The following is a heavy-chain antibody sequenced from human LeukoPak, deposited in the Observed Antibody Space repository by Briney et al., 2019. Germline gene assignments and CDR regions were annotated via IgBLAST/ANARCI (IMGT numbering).Heavy chain of an antibody. D-gene: IGHD6-13*01. CDR2: IYHIGST. CDR1: GGSISSGVYS. J-gene: IGHJ5*02. CDR3: TRVPRIAAAGWGNWFDP. V-gene: IGHV4-30-2*01. Sequence: PSQTLSLTCAVSGGSISSGVYSWSWIRQPPGKGLEGIGYIYHIGSTYYNPSLKSRVTISVDRSKTQFSLKLSSVTAADTAVYYCTRVPRIAAAGWGNWFDPWGQGTLVTVSS.